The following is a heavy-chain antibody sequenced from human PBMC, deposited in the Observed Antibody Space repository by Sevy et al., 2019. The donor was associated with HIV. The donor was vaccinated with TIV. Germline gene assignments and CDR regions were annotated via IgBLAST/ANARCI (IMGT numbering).Heavy chain of an antibody. CDR3: ARRRLAGSNGYFDS. D-gene: IGHD6-13*01. CDR1: GFTFSSHV. J-gene: IGHJ4*02. CDR2: ISDGGATT. Sequence: GGSLRLSCAASGFTFSSHVMNWVRQAPGKGLEWVSVISDGGATTYYADSVRGRFTISRDDSKNTLYLQMNSLRAEDTAVYYCARRRLAGSNGYFDSWGQGTLVTVSS. V-gene: IGHV3-23*01.